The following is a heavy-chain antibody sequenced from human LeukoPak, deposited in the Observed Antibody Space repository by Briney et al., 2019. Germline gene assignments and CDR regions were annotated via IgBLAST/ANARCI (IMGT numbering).Heavy chain of an antibody. J-gene: IGHJ4*02. CDR2: ISYDGSNK. CDR1: GFTFSSYG. V-gene: IGHV3-30*03. CDR3: ARADDSSGYAFDY. D-gene: IGHD3-22*01. Sequence: QSGGSLRLSCAASGFTFSSYGMHWVRQAPGKGLEWVAVISYDGSNKYYADSVKGRFTISRDNSKNTLYLQMNSLRPEDTAVYYCARADDSSGYAFDYWGQGTLVTVSS.